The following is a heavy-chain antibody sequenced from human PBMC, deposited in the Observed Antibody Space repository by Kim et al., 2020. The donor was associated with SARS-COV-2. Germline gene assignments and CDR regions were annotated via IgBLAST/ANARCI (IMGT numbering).Heavy chain of an antibody. Sequence: SETLSLTCTVSGGSISSGDYYWSWIRQPPGKGLEWIGYIYYSGSTYYNPSLKSRVTISVDTSKNQFSLKLSSVTAADTAVYYCARSIVVVVAAPFDYWGQGTLVTVSS. D-gene: IGHD2-15*01. CDR3: ARSIVVVVAAPFDY. V-gene: IGHV4-30-4*01. CDR1: GGSISSGDYY. J-gene: IGHJ4*02. CDR2: IYYSGST.